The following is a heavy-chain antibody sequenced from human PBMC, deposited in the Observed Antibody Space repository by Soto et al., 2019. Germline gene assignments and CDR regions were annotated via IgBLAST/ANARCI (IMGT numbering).Heavy chain of an antibody. Sequence: EVQLVESGGGLVKPGGFLRLSCVASGFTFSSYSMNWVRQAPGKGLEWVSSISSSSSYIYYADSVKGRFTISRDNAKNSLYRQMNSLRAEDTAVYYCAREGVQHGSGPYYYYGMDVWGQGTTVTVSS. CDR2: ISSSSSYI. D-gene: IGHD3-10*01. CDR1: GFTFSSYS. V-gene: IGHV3-21*01. J-gene: IGHJ6*02. CDR3: AREGVQHGSGPYYYYGMDV.